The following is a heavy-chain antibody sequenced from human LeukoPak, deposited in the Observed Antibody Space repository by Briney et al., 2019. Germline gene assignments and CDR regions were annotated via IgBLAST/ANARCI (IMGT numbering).Heavy chain of an antibody. J-gene: IGHJ4*02. CDR3: ARDGTSTDDY. D-gene: IGHD2-2*01. CDR2: ISGNNDNP. V-gene: IGHV1-18*01. CDR1: GYTFSNFG. Sequence: GASVRVSCKTFGYTFSNFGINWVRQAPGQGLEWMGWISGNNDNPNYGQKFQGRFTVTTDSSTSTAYMELWNLRFDDTAVYYCARDGTSTDDYWGQGTLVTVSS.